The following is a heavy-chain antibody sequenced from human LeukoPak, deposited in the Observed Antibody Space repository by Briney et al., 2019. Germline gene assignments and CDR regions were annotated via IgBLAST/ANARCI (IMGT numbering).Heavy chain of an antibody. CDR3: TRVEETATTAAIIRKYSYYYYYMDV. CDR1: GFTFNSFS. CDR2: ISYDGSNK. V-gene: IGHV3-30*04. Sequence: GGSLRLSCAASGFTFNSFSMHWVRQAPGRGLECVAVISYDGSNKDYANSVKGRFTISRDNSKNTLYLQMNSLRAEDTAVYYCTRVEETATTAAIIRKYSYYYYYMDVWGKGNTVTVSS. D-gene: IGHD4-11*01. J-gene: IGHJ6*03.